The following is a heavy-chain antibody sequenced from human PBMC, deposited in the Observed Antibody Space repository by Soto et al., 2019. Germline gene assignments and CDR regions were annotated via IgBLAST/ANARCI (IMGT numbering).Heavy chain of an antibody. Sequence: GASVKVSCKASGYTFTSNGISWVRQAPGQGLEWMGWISAYNGNTNYAQKLQGRVTMTTDTSTSTAYMELRSLRSDDTAVYYCARSPGLWGEYYYGMDVWGQGTTVTVSS. J-gene: IGHJ6*02. CDR3: ARSPGLWGEYYYGMDV. CDR1: GYTFTSNG. CDR2: ISAYNGNT. D-gene: IGHD3-10*01. V-gene: IGHV1-18*01.